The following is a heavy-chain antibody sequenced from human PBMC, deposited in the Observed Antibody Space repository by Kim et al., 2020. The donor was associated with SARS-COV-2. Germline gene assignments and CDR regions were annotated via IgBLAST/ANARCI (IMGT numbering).Heavy chain of an antibody. J-gene: IGHJ4*02. CDR2: ISSSRNYI. Sequence: GGSLRLSCAASGFTFSSYSMNWVRQAPGKGLEWVSSISSSRNYIYYVDSVKGRFTISRDNAKNSLYLQMNSLRAEDTAVYYCATLRGDGGAIDYWGQGTL. D-gene: IGHD3-10*01. CDR1: GFTFSSYS. CDR3: ATLRGDGGAIDY. V-gene: IGHV3-21*01.